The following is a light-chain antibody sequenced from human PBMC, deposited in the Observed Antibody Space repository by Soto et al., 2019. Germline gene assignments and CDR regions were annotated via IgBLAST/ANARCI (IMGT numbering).Light chain of an antibody. CDR2: GAS. V-gene: IGKV3-15*01. CDR1: QSVSSN. J-gene: IGKJ1*01. CDR3: QQYNNGPTWK. Sequence: LLPQSRASLSVGAGYGATLSCRTSQSVSSNLAWYQQKPGQAPRLLIYGASTRATGIQARFSGSGSGTEFTLTISCLQSEDFAVYYFQQYNNGPTWKFCEGTKFDI.